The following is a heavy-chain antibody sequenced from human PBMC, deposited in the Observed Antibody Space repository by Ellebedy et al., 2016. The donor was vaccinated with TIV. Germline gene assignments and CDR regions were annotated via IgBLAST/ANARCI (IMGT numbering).Heavy chain of an antibody. D-gene: IGHD1-26*01. CDR3: ARAAGIVPYYFDY. CDR2: IIPIFGTA. V-gene: IGHV1-69*06. CDR1: GGTFSSYA. J-gene: IGHJ4*02. Sequence: SVKVSXXASGGTFSSYAISWVRQAPGQGLEWMGGIIPIFGTANYAQKFQGRVTITVDKSTSTAYMELSSLRSEDTAVYYCARAAGIVPYYFDYWGQGTLVTVSS.